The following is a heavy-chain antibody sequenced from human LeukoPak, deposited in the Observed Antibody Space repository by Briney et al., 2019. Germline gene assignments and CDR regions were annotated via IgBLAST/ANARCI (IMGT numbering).Heavy chain of an antibody. CDR3: GRHRSGSGTYFIDY. D-gene: IGHD3-10*01. J-gene: IGHJ4*02. CDR2: MKKDGSET. CDR1: GFTFSSYS. Sequence: GGSLRLSCVVSGFTFSSYSMIWVRQAPGEGLQWVANMKKDGSETNYVDSVKGRFTISRDNAKSSLYLQMNSLRAEDTAVYYCGRHRSGSGTYFIDYWGQGTLVSVSS. V-gene: IGHV3-7*01.